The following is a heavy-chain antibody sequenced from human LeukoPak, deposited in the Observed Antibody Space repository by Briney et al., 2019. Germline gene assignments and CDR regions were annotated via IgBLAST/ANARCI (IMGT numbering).Heavy chain of an antibody. Sequence: GASVKVSCKASGYTFTSHGISWVRQAPGQGLEWMGWSSAYNGNTKYAQNLQGRVTMTTDTSTSTAYMELRSLRSDDTAVYYCARDYYDSSGPRTYWYFDLWGRGTLVTVSS. V-gene: IGHV1-18*01. CDR3: ARDYYDSSGPRTYWYFDL. J-gene: IGHJ2*01. CDR1: GYTFTSHG. D-gene: IGHD3-22*01. CDR2: SSAYNGNT.